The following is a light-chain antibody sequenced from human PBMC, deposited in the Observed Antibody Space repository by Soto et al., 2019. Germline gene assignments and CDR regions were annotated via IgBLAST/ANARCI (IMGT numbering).Light chain of an antibody. CDR2: GAS. V-gene: IGKV1-39*01. J-gene: IGKJ2*01. CDR3: QQSRSPPYT. CDR1: QNFDHY. Sequence: DIQMTQSPSSLSASVGDRVTITCRASQNFDHYLNWYQHKPGKAPKVLIYGASNLESGVPSSFSGTGSGTEFTLTINGLRPEDFATYYCQQSRSPPYTFGQGT.